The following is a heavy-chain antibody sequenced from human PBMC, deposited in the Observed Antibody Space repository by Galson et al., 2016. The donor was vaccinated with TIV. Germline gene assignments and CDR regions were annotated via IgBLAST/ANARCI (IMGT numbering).Heavy chain of an antibody. CDR2: MNRGGTIK. J-gene: IGHJ4*02. CDR1: GFTLTSYW. Sequence: SLRLSCAASGFTLTSYWMHWVRQVPGKGLVWVSSMNRGGTIKLYAESVRGRFTISRDSVKNTLFLQMNVLSGDDTAVYFCVREVEEKLLNWGQGPLVTVSS. D-gene: IGHD2-15*01. V-gene: IGHV3-74*03. CDR3: VREVEEKLLN.